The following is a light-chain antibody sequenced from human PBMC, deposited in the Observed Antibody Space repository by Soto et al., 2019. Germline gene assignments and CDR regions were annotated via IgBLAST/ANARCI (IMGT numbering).Light chain of an antibody. CDR2: MND. J-gene: IGLJ2*01. Sequence: LTQAPSASGTPGQRVTISCSGSTSNIGSNYVYWYQQLPGAAPKLLIYMNDQRPSGVRDRFSGSKSGTSASLAISGLRSEDEGDYYCAAWDDSLRGSVVFGGGTKLTVL. CDR3: AAWDDSLRGSVV. CDR1: TSNIGSNY. V-gene: IGLV1-47*01.